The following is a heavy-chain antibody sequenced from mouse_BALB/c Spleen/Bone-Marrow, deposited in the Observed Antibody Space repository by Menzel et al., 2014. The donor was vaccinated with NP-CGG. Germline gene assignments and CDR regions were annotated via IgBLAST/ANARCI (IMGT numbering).Heavy chain of an antibody. CDR3: ARYYYAMDY. J-gene: IGHJ4*01. CDR2: IDPANGNT. V-gene: IGHV14-3*02. Sequence: QLQQPGAELVKPGASVKLSCTASGFNIKDTYMHWVKQRPEQGLGWIGRIDPANGNTKYDPKFQGKATITADTSSNTAYLQLSSLTSEDTAVYYCARYYYAMDYWGQGTSVTVSS. CDR1: GFNIKDTY.